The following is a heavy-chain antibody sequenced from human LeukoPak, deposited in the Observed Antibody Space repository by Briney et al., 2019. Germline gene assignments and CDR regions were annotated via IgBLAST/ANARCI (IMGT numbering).Heavy chain of an antibody. CDR1: GYTFTSYG. CDR3: VRDLGFGALDY. Sequence: GASVKVSCKASGYTFTSYGISWVRQAPGQGLEWMGWISGYNDNAKYAQKVLGRVTMTTDTSTSTAYMEVRSLRSDDTAVYYCVRDLGFGALDYWGQGTLVIVSS. J-gene: IGHJ4*02. CDR2: ISGYNDNA. D-gene: IGHD4/OR15-4a*01. V-gene: IGHV1-18*01.